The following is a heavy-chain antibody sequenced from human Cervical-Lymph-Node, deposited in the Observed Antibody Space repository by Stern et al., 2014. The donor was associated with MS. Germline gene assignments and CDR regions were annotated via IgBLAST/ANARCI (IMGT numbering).Heavy chain of an antibody. CDR1: GFSFSTYS. V-gene: IGHV3-74*03. Sequence: EVHLVESGGGLVQPGGSLRLSCTSSGFSFSTYSMHWVRQAPGKGLVWVSRVNGDGSGATYADSVQGRFTISRDNAKNTLYLQMNSLRAEDTAVYYCARGRYCTSGACYCDSWGQGTLVTVSS. J-gene: IGHJ4*02. CDR3: ARGRYCTSGACYCDS. D-gene: IGHD2-8*01. CDR2: VNGDGSGA.